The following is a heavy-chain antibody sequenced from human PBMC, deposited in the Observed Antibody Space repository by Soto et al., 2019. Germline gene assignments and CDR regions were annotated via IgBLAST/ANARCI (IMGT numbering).Heavy chain of an antibody. CDR3: ADGAQAGYNDSGSFWCSVP. J-gene: IGHJ5*02. CDR1: GGSFHGDY. CDR2: INHSGSA. D-gene: IGHD3-10*01. Sequence: PSETLSLTCAVYGGSFHGDYWSWIRQPPGKGREWIGEINHSGSANYNPTFKSRVSISVDTSKKQMSLQLSSVSAADTGVYYCADGAQAGYNDSGSFWCSVPWGQGTRVTVSS. V-gene: IGHV4-34*01.